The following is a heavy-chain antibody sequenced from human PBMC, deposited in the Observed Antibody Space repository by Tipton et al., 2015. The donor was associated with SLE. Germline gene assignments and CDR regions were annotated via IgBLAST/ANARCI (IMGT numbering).Heavy chain of an antibody. V-gene: IGHV4-59*01. J-gene: IGHJ6*03. CDR3: ARNGGNYYMDV. CDR1: GGSISTYY. CDR2: IYHTGST. D-gene: IGHD3-16*01. Sequence: TLSLTCTVSGGSISTYYWSWIRQPPKQGLEWIGWIYHTGSTDYNPSLKSRVTISVDTSKNQFSLRLSSVTAADTAVYYCARNGGNYYMDVWGKGTTVTVSS.